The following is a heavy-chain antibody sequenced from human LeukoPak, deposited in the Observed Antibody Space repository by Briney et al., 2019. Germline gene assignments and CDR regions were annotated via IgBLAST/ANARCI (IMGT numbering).Heavy chain of an antibody. D-gene: IGHD1-1*01. J-gene: IGHJ4*02. CDR2: IRYDGSNK. CDR1: GFTFSSYG. CDR3: ANTIWNDERAFGY. Sequence: GGSLRLSCAASGFTFSSYGMHWVRQAPGKGLEWVAFIRYDGSNKYYGDFVEGRFTLSRDNSTSTLHLQMSGLRAEDTAVYYCANTIWNDERAFGYWGQGTLVTVSS. V-gene: IGHV3-30*02.